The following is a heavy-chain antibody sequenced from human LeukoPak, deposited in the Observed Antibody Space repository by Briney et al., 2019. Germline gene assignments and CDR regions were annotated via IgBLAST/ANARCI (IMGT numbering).Heavy chain of an antibody. CDR1: GGSISSYY. V-gene: IGHV4-59*12. Sequence: SETLSLTCTVSGGSISSYYWSWIQQPPGKGLEWIGYIYYSGSTNYKPSLKSRVTISVDTSKNQFSLKLSSVTAADTAVYYCARGSGVWGSYRYLDYWGQGTLVTVSS. D-gene: IGHD3-16*02. J-gene: IGHJ4*02. CDR2: IYYSGST. CDR3: ARGSGVWGSYRYLDY.